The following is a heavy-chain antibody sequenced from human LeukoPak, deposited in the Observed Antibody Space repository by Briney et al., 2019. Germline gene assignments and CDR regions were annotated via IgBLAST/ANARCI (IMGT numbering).Heavy chain of an antibody. Sequence: SETLSLTCTVSGGSISSYYWSWIRQPPGKGLEWIGYIYTSGSTDYNPSLESRVTISVDTSKNQFSLKLSSVTAADTAVYYCARGPHDYDFWSGYHDYWGQGTLVTVSS. J-gene: IGHJ4*02. V-gene: IGHV4-4*09. D-gene: IGHD3-3*01. CDR1: GGSISSYY. CDR2: IYTSGST. CDR3: ARGPHDYDFWSGYHDY.